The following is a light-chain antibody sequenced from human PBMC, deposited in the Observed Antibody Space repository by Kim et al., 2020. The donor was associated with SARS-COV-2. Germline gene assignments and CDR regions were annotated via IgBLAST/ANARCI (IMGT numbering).Light chain of an antibody. Sequence: EIVMTQSPATLSVSPGERATLSCRASQSVSSNLAWYQQKPGQAPRSLIYGAYTRATGTPARVSGSGAGTEFTLTISSLQTEDFAVYYSQRSKNWHLLTFGGGTKGEIK. CDR1: QSVSSN. CDR2: GAY. CDR3: QRSKNWHLLT. V-gene: IGKV3-15*01. J-gene: IGKJ4*01.